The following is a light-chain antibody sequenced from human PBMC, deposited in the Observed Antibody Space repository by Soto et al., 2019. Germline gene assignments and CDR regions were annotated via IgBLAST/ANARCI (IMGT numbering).Light chain of an antibody. Sequence: IQMTQSASSVSASVGDRVTLTCRASQDVRTWLAWYQQKQGRAPKLLIHAASKLQSGVPSRFSGSGYGTDFNLTISSLQTEDFATYYCQQSYSTSWTFGQGTKVDIK. CDR2: AAS. CDR3: QQSYSTSWT. CDR1: QDVRTW. J-gene: IGKJ1*01. V-gene: IGKV1-12*01.